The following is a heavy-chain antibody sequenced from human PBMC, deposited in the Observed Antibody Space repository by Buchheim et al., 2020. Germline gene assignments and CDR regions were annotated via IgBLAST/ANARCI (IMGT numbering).Heavy chain of an antibody. V-gene: IGHV3-30*04. CDR2: ISYDGSNK. Sequence: QVQLVESGGGVVQPGRSLRLSCAASGFTFSSYAMHWVRQAPGKGLEWVAVISYDGSNKYYADSVKGRFTISRDNSKNTLYLQMNSLRAEDTAVYYCARDQSTAMVLDYWGQGTL. D-gene: IGHD5-18*01. CDR1: GFTFSSYA. J-gene: IGHJ4*02. CDR3: ARDQSTAMVLDY.